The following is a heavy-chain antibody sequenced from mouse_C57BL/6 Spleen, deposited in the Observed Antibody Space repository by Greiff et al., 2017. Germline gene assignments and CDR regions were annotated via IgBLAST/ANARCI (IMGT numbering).Heavy chain of an antibody. V-gene: IGHV5-17*01. Sequence: EVKVVESGGGLVKPGGSLKLSCAASGFTFSDYGMHWVRQAPEKGLEWVAYISSGSSTIYYADTVKGRFPISSDNANNTLFLQMTSLRSEDTAMYYCARQGHYYGSRHFDYGGQGTTLTASS. CDR2: ISSGSSTI. J-gene: IGHJ2*01. CDR1: GFTFSDYG. D-gene: IGHD1-1*01. CDR3: ARQGHYYGSRHFDY.